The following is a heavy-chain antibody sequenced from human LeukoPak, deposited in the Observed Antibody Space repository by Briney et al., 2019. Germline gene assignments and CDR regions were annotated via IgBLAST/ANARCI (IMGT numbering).Heavy chain of an antibody. CDR3: AKTLTMILVLRGGFDY. CDR2: ISGSTDNK. Sequence: GGSLRLSCAASGFTFTTYAMSWVRQPPGKGLEWVSSISGSTDNKYYADSVKGRFTISRDNSKNTLYLQMNSLRAEDTAVHYCAKTLTMILVLRGGFDYWGQGALVTVSS. J-gene: IGHJ4*02. CDR1: GFTFTTYA. D-gene: IGHD3-22*01. V-gene: IGHV3-23*01.